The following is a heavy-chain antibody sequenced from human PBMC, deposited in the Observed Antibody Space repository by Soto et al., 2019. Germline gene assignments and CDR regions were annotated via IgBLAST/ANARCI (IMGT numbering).Heavy chain of an antibody. D-gene: IGHD5-12*01. Sequence: QVLLVESGGGVVQPGRSLRLSCEASGFTFSSYGMHWVRQAPGKGLEWVAIIWYDGSKKFYADSVKGRFTISRDDSKNTVYLQMDSLRAEDTAVYYSARDSSAYDWNINGWFPAGFDPWGQGTLVTVSS. CDR2: IWYDGSKK. CDR1: GFTFSSYG. V-gene: IGHV3-33*01. J-gene: IGHJ5*02. CDR3: ARDSSAYDWNINGWFPAGFDP.